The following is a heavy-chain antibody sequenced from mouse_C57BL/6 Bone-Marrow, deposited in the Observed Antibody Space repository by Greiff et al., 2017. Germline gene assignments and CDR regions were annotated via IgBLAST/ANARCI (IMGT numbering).Heavy chain of an antibody. CDR3: ARDGTTVVAWYFDV. D-gene: IGHD1-1*01. CDR1: GYTFTDYY. CDR2: INPNNGGT. J-gene: IGHJ1*03. Sequence: VQLQQSGPELVKPGASVKISCKASGYTFTDYYMNWVKQSHGKSLEWIGDINPNNGGTSYNQKFKGKATLTVDKSSSTAYMELRSLTSEDSAVYYGARDGTTVVAWYFDVWGTGTTVTVAS. V-gene: IGHV1-26*01.